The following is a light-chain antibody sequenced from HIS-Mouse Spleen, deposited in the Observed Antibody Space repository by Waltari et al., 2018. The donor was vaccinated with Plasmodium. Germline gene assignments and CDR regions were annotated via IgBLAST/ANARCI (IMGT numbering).Light chain of an antibody. J-gene: IGLJ3*02. CDR1: ALPKKY. CDR3: YSTDSSGNHRV. CDR2: EDS. Sequence: SYELTQPPSVSVSPGQTARITCSGDALPKKYASWYQQKSGQAPVLVIYEDSKRPSGIPERFSGSRSGTMATLTISGAHVEDEADYYCYSTDSSGNHRVFGGGTKLTVL. V-gene: IGLV3-10*01.